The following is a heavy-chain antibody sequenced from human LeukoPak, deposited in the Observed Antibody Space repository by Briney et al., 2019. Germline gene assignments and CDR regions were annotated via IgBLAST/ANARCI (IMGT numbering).Heavy chain of an antibody. CDR1: GFTFSRYW. D-gene: IGHD5-24*01. CDR3: ARASNPWLQLR. V-gene: IGHV3-74*01. Sequence: GGSLRLSCAASGFTFSRYWMHWVRQAPGKGPVWVSRIRSDGSSTDYADSVKGRFTISRDNAQTSLYLHMNSLRAEDTAVYYCARASNPWLQLRWGQGTLVTVSS. CDR2: IRSDGSST. J-gene: IGHJ4*02.